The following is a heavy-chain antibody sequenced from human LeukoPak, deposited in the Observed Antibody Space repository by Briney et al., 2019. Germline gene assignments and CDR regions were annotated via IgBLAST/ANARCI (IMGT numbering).Heavy chain of an antibody. Sequence: GGSLRLSCAASGFTFSRSAMHWVRQAPGKGLEWVAIISYDGGNKYYADSVKGRFTISRDNSKNTLYLQMNSLRAEDTAVYFCVSLGYSSSSVRYWGQGTLSPSPQ. CDR3: VSLGYSSSSVRY. CDR2: ISYDGGNK. CDR1: GFTFSRSA. D-gene: IGHD6-6*01. V-gene: IGHV3-30*04. J-gene: IGHJ4*02.